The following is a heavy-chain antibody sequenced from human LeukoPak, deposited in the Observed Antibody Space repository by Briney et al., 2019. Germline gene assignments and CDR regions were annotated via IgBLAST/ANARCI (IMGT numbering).Heavy chain of an antibody. V-gene: IGHV3-23*01. Sequence: PGESLRLSCAASGFTFSSYAMSWVRQAPGKGLEWVSAISGSGGSTYYADFVKGRFTISRDNSKNTLYLQMNSLRAEDTAVYYCAKRYDFWSGWNPNFDYWGQGTLVTVSS. CDR3: AKRYDFWSGWNPNFDY. D-gene: IGHD3-3*01. J-gene: IGHJ4*02. CDR2: ISGSGGST. CDR1: GFTFSSYA.